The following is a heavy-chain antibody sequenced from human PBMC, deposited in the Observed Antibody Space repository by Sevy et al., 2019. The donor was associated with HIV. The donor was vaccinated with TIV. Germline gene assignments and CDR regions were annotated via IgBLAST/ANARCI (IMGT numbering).Heavy chain of an antibody. Sequence: GESLKISCAASGFTFSSYWMSWVRQAPGKGLEWVASIKQDGSEKYYVDSLKGRFTISRDNAKKSLYLQMNSLRAEDTAVYFCATHRWLPRDCWGQGTLVTVSS. CDR3: ATHRWLPRDC. V-gene: IGHV3-7*01. D-gene: IGHD6-19*01. J-gene: IGHJ4*02. CDR2: IKQDGSEK. CDR1: GFTFSSYW.